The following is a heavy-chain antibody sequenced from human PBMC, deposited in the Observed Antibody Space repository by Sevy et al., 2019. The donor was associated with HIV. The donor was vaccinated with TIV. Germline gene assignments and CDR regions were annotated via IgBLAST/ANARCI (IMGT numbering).Heavy chain of an antibody. Sequence: SETLSLTCTVSGGSISSYYWSWIRQPPGKGLEWIGYIYYSGSTNYNPSLKSRVTISVDTSKNQFSLKLSSVTAADTAVYYCVRGNWNPNYFDYWGQGTLVTVSS. CDR2: IYYSGST. J-gene: IGHJ4*02. D-gene: IGHD1-1*01. CDR1: GGSISSYY. CDR3: VRGNWNPNYFDY. V-gene: IGHV4-59*13.